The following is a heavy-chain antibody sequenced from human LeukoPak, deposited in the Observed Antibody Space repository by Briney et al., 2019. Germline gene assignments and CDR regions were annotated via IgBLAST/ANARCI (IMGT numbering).Heavy chain of an antibody. Sequence: SETLSLTCAVYGGSFSDYCWSWIRQSPGRGLEWIGEINHSGSANYNPSLESRVTISIDTSKNQFSLKLSPVTAADTAVYYCACRELMDVWGQGTTVTVSS. CDR2: INHSGSA. D-gene: IGHD1-7*01. CDR3: ACRELMDV. J-gene: IGHJ6*02. CDR1: GGSFSDYC. V-gene: IGHV4-34*01.